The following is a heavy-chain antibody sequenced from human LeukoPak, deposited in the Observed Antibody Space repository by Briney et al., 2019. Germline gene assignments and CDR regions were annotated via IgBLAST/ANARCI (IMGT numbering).Heavy chain of an antibody. D-gene: IGHD2-2*02. V-gene: IGHV3-23*01. Sequence: GGSLRLSCAASGFTFSSYAMSWVRQAPGKGLEWVSAISGSGGSTYYADSVKGRFTISRDNSKNTLYLQMNSLRSEDTAFYHCARDRCSSTSCYNTPNWFDPWGQGILVTVSS. CDR2: ISGSGGST. CDR1: GFTFSSYA. CDR3: ARDRCSSTSCYNTPNWFDP. J-gene: IGHJ5*02.